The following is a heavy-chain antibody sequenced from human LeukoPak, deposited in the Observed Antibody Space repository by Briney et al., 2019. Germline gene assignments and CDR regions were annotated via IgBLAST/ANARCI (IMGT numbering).Heavy chain of an antibody. CDR2: IYTSGST. CDR1: GGSISSYY. CDR3: ARDVSYDSSGDYWYFDL. J-gene: IGHJ2*01. D-gene: IGHD3-22*01. Sequence: KPSETLSLTCTVSGGSISSYYWSWIRQSAGKGLEWIGRIYTSGSTNYNPSLKSRVTMSVDTSKNQFSLKLSSVTAADTAVYYCARDVSYDSSGDYWYFDLWGRGTLVTVSS. V-gene: IGHV4-4*07.